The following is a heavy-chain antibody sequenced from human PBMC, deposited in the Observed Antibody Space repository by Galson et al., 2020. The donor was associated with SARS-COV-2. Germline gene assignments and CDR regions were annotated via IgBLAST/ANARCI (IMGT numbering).Heavy chain of an antibody. J-gene: IGHJ4*02. D-gene: IGHD6-13*01. V-gene: IGHV4-31*02. CDR2: IYYSGST. Sequence: SGGYYWSWIRQYPEKGLEWIGYIYYSGSTYYNQSLKSRVTISLDTSKNHFSLKLNSVTAADTAVYYCARVGSSSWYPCDYWGQGTLVTVSS. CDR3: ARVGSSSWYPCDY. CDR1: SGGYY.